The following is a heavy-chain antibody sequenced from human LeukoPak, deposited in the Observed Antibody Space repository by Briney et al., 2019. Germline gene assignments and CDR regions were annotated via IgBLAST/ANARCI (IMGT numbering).Heavy chain of an antibody. V-gene: IGHV1-2*02. D-gene: IGHD2-15*01. CDR2: INPNSGVT. CDR3: ARAVVVVAAHMDV. J-gene: IGHJ6*03. Sequence: GASVKVSCKASGYTFTGYYMHWVRQGPLQGLLWRGWINPNSGVTNYAQKFQGRVTMTRDTSISTAYIELSRLRSDDTAVYYCARAVVVVAAHMDVWGKGTTVTVSS. CDR1: GYTFTGYY.